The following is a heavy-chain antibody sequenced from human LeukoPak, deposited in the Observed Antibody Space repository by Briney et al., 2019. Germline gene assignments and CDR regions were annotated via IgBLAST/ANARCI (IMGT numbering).Heavy chain of an antibody. D-gene: IGHD3-10*01. CDR1: GCSFTSYW. CDR3: ARDSTYGSGNYYIDY. Sequence: GESLKISCKGSGCSFTSYWIGWVRQMPGKGLEWMGIIYPGDSDTRYSPSFQGQVTISADKSISTAYLQWSSLKASDTAMYYCARDSTYGSGNYYIDYWGQGTLVTVSS. V-gene: IGHV5-51*01. CDR2: IYPGDSDT. J-gene: IGHJ4*02.